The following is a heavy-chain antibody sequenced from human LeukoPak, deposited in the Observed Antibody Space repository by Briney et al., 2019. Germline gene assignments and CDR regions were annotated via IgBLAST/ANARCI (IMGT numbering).Heavy chain of an antibody. CDR3: ARDRGWNCFDF. Sequence: PGGSLRLSCAASGFTFSNYWMNWVRQAPGKGLVWVSRIKTDGSSTSYADSVEGRFTISRDNAKNTLFLQMNSLRVEDTAVYYCARDRGWNCFDFWGQGTLVTVSS. CDR1: GFTFSNYW. J-gene: IGHJ4*02. V-gene: IGHV3-74*01. CDR2: IKTDGSST. D-gene: IGHD1-1*01.